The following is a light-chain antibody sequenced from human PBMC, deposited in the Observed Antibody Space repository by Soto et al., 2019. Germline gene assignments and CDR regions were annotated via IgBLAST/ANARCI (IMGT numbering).Light chain of an antibody. Sequence: QSVLTQPPSASGTPGQRVTISCSGSNSNIGSNSAYWYQQLPGAAPKLLIFSNNQRPSGVPDRISGSKSGTSASLAISGLRSEDEADYYCAGWDDSLSGPVFGGGTKLTVL. CDR1: NSNIGSNS. V-gene: IGLV1-47*02. J-gene: IGLJ3*02. CDR2: SNN. CDR3: AGWDDSLSGPV.